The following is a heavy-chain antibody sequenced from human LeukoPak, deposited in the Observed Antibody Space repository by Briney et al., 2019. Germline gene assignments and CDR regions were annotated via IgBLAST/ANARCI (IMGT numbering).Heavy chain of an antibody. CDR1: GFSFSIHG. D-gene: IGHD3-10*01. Sequence: PGGSLRLSCAASGFSFSIHGMGWVRRAPGKGLEWVSRINPDGSGTTYADSVKGRFTISRDNAKNTLYLQMNSLRAEDTAVYYCIRLYGYWGQGTLVTVSS. V-gene: IGHV3-74*01. CDR3: IRLYGY. J-gene: IGHJ4*02. CDR2: INPDGSGT.